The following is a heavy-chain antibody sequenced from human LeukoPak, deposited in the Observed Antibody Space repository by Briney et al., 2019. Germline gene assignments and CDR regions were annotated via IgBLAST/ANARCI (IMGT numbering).Heavy chain of an antibody. J-gene: IGHJ4*02. CDR3: AREERAMVYFDY. CDR1: GGSFSGYY. Sequence: LETLSLTCAVYGGSFSGYYWSWIRQPPGKGLEWIGRIYTSGSTNYNPSLKSRVTISVDTSKNQFSLKLSSVTAADTAVYYCAREERAMVYFDYWGQGTLVTVSS. V-gene: IGHV4-59*10. D-gene: IGHD5-18*01. CDR2: IYTSGST.